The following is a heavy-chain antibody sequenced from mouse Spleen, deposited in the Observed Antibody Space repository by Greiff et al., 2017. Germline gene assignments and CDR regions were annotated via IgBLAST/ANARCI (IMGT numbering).Heavy chain of an antibody. V-gene: IGHV1-9*01. J-gene: IGHJ1*01. CDR3: ARNRAYYGSSPYWYFDV. D-gene: IGHD1-1*01. CDR1: GYTFTGYW. CDR2: ILPGSGST. Sequence: QVQLQQSGAELMKPGASVKLSCKATGYTFTGYWIEWVKQRPGHGLEWIGEILPGSGSTNYNEKFKGKATFTADTSSNTAYMQLSSLTTEDSAIYYCARNRAYYGSSPYWYFDVWGAGTTVTVSS.